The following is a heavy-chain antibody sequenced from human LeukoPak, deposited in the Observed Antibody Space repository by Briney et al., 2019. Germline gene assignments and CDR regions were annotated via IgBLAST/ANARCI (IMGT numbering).Heavy chain of an antibody. CDR3: ARTDSSGYYY. Sequence: SETLSLTCTVSGGSISSSSYYWGWIRQPPGKGLEWTGSIYYSGSTYYNPSLKSRVTISVDTSKNQFSLKLSSVTAADTAVYYCARTDSSGYYYWGQGTLVTVSS. D-gene: IGHD3-22*01. V-gene: IGHV4-39*01. J-gene: IGHJ4*02. CDR1: GGSISSSSYY. CDR2: IYYSGST.